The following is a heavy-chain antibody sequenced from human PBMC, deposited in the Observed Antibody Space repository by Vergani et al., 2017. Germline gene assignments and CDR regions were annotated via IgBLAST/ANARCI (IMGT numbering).Heavy chain of an antibody. CDR3: AREGVVPAACFDY. CDR2: IWYDGSNK. D-gene: IGHD2-2*01. J-gene: IGHJ4*02. CDR1: GFTFSSHG. Sequence: QVQLVESEGGVVQPGRSLTLSCVASGFTFSSHGMHWVRQAPGKGLEWVAVIWYDGSNKYYGDSVKGRFTISRDNSKNTLYLQMNSLRVEDTAVYYCAREGVVPAACFDYWGQGTLVTVSS. V-gene: IGHV3-33*01.